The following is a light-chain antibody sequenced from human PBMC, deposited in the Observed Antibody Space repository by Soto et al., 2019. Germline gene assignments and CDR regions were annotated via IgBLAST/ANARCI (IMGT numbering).Light chain of an antibody. CDR3: QQYNNWPRT. CDR2: DAS. J-gene: IGKJ1*01. V-gene: IGKV3-11*01. Sequence: EIVLTQSPATLSLSPVERATLSGRASQSVSSYLAWYQQKPGQAPRLLIYDASNRATGIPARFSGSGSGTDFTLTISSLEPEDFAVYYCQQYNNWPRTFGQGTKV. CDR1: QSVSSY.